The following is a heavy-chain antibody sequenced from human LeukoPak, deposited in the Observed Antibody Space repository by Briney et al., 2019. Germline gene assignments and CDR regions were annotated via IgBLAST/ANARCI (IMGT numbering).Heavy chain of an antibody. V-gene: IGHV4-39*02. Sequence: SETLSLTCTVSGGSISSSSYYWGWIRQPPGKGLEWIGSIYYSGSTYYNPSLKSRVTISVDTSKNQFSLKLSSVTAADTAVYYCAREGCSSTSCYSRPLYYYYGMDVWGQGTTVTVSS. CDR1: GGSISSSSYY. CDR2: IYYSGST. D-gene: IGHD2-2*01. J-gene: IGHJ6*02. CDR3: AREGCSSTSCYSRPLYYYYGMDV.